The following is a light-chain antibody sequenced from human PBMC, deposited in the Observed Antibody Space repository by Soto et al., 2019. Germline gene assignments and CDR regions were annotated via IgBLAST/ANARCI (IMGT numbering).Light chain of an antibody. CDR2: DAS. V-gene: IGKV3-11*01. CDR3: QQRINWPLT. J-gene: IGKJ4*01. CDR1: QSVSSF. Sequence: EIVLTQSPATLSLSPGERATLSCRASQSVSSFLAWYQQKPGQAPRLLIYDASKRATGIPTRFSGSGSGTDFTLTISCLEPEDLAVYYCQQRINWPLTFGGGTKVEI.